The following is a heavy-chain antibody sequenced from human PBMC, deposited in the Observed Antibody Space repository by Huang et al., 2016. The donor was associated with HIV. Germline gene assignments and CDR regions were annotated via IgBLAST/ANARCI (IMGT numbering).Heavy chain of an antibody. J-gene: IGHJ4*02. V-gene: IGHV4-34*01. D-gene: IGHD6-19*01. CDR2: INHIGKT. Sequence: QVQLRQWGAGLVKPSETLSLTCAVYGGSFSGYYWTWIRQSPGKGLEWSGEINHIGKTNYQPSLKSRVTIAKDTAKNQFSLQLTSVSAADTGVYFCAREKAADSAWYGVYYFDYWGEGAQVTVTS. CDR1: GGSFSGYY. CDR3: AREKAADSAWYGVYYFDY.